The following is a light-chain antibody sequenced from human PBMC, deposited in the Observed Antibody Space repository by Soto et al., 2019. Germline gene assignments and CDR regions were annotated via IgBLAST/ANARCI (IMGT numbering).Light chain of an antibody. CDR2: AAS. CDR3: HQYADSPQT. Sequence: EVVLTQSPGTLSLSPGERATLSCRASQSVSSSFLVWYQQKPGQAPRLLIHAASTGATGIPARFRGSGSGTDFTLTISSLEPEDSAVYFCHQYADSPQTFGQGTKVEIK. CDR1: QSVSSSF. J-gene: IGKJ2*01. V-gene: IGKV3-20*01.